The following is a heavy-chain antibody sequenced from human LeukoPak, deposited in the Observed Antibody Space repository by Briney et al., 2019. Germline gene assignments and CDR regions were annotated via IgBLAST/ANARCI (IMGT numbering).Heavy chain of an antibody. CDR3: ARIWFSTGPDAFDI. V-gene: IGHV1-2*02. J-gene: IGHJ3*02. Sequence: ASVKVSCKASGYTFTGYYMHWVRQAPGQRLEWMGWINPNSGGTNYAQKFQGRVTMTRDTSISTAYMELSRLRSDDTAVYYCARIWFSTGPDAFDIWGQGTMVTVSS. CDR1: GYTFTGYY. CDR2: INPNSGGT. D-gene: IGHD3-10*01.